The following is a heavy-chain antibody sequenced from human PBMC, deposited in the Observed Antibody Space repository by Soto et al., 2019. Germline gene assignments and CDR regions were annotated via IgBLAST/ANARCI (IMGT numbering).Heavy chain of an antibody. D-gene: IGHD6-19*01. CDR2: IYSGGST. Sequence: GGSLRLSCAASGFTVSSNYMSWVRQAPGKGLEWVSVIYSGGSTYYADSVKGRFTISRDNSKNTLYLQMNSLRAEDTAVYYCARASYKQWLATDYWGQGTLVTVSS. CDR3: ARASYKQWLATDY. J-gene: IGHJ4*02. CDR1: GFTVSSNY. V-gene: IGHV3-53*01.